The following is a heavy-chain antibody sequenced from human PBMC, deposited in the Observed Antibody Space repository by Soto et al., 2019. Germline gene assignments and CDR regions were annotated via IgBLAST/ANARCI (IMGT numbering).Heavy chain of an antibody. CDR1: GASIGSGGW. D-gene: IGHD2-8*02. V-gene: IGHV4-4*02. CDR2: IFHDGNT. Sequence: SETLSLTCAVSGASIGSGGWWSWVRQPPGKGLEWIAEIFHDGNTNYSPSLKSRVTISVDKSQNQFSLNIYSVTAADTAVYYCARHEGWTGPDQWGQGTLVTV. CDR3: ARHEGWTGPDQ. J-gene: IGHJ5*02.